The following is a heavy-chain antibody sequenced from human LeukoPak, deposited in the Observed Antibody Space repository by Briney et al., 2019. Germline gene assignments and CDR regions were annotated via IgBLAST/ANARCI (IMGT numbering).Heavy chain of an antibody. Sequence: SETLSLTCTVSGGSISSYYWSWIRQPAGKGLEWIGRIYTSGSTNYNPSLKSRVTMSVDTSKNQFSLKLSSVTAADMAVYYCARGGITMVRGVIGYYYYMDVWGKGTTVTVSS. CDR3: ARGGITMVRGVIGYYYYMDV. CDR1: GGSISSYY. D-gene: IGHD3-10*01. J-gene: IGHJ6*03. CDR2: IYTSGST. V-gene: IGHV4-4*07.